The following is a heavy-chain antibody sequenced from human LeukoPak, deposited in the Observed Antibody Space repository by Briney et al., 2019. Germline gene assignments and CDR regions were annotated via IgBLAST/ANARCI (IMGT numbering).Heavy chain of an antibody. CDR1: GYTFTGYY. CDR2: INPNSGGT. CDR3: ARDRGSSWPADY. J-gene: IGHJ4*02. Sequence: RASVEVSCKASGYTFTGYYMHWVRQAPGQGLEWMGWINPNSGGTNYAQKFQGRVTMTRDTSISTAYMELSRLRSDDTAVYYCARDRGSSWPADYWGQGTLVTVSS. D-gene: IGHD6-13*01. V-gene: IGHV1-2*02.